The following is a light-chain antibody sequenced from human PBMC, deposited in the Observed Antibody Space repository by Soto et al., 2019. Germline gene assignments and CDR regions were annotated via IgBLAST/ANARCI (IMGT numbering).Light chain of an antibody. V-gene: IGKV3D-20*02. CDR3: QQRSNWPIT. CDR2: DAS. Sequence: DIVLTQSPGTLSLSPGERATLSCRASQSVSSNYLAWHQHKPGQPPRLLIYDASTRATGIPARFSGSGSGTDFTLTISSLEPEDFAVYYCQQRSNWPITFGQGTRLEIK. CDR1: QSVSSNY. J-gene: IGKJ5*01.